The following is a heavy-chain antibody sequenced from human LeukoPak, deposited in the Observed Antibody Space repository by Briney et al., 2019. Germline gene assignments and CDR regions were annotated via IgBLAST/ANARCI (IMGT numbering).Heavy chain of an antibody. V-gene: IGHV4-34*01. J-gene: IGHJ4*02. CDR1: GGSFSGYY. D-gene: IGHD2-8*01. CDR3: AREGCTNGVCPYFDY. Sequence: SETLSLTCAVYGGSFSGYYWSWIRQPPGKGLEWIGEINHSGSTNYNPSLKSRVTISVDPSKKQFSLKLTSVTAADTAIYYCAREGCTNGVCPYFDYWGQGTLVTVSS. CDR2: INHSGST.